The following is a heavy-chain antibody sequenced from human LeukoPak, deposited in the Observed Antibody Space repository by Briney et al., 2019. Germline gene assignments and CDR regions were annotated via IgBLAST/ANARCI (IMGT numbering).Heavy chain of an antibody. V-gene: IGHV4-59*01. D-gene: IGHD5-18*01. J-gene: IGHJ4*02. CDR3: ARLYSYGYVDY. CDR2: IYYSGST. Sequence: SETLSLTCTVSGGSISSYYWSWVRQPPGKGLEWIGYIYYSGSTNYNPSLKSRVTISVDTSKNQFSLKLSPVTAADTAVYYCARLYSYGYVDYWGQGTLVTVSS. CDR1: GGSISSYY.